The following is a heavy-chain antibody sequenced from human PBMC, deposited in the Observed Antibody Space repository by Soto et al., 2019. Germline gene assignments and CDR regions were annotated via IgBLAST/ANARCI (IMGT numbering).Heavy chain of an antibody. J-gene: IGHJ6*02. CDR3: ASAYYYYGSGSYYYYYYGMDV. CDR2: IYYSGST. CDR1: GGSVSSGSYY. Sequence: NPSETLSLTCTVSGGSVSSGSYYWSWIRQPPGKGLEWIGYIYYSGSTNCNPSLKSRVTISVDTSKNQFSLKLSSVTAADTAVYYCASAYYYYGSGSYYYYYYGMDVWGQGTTVTVS. D-gene: IGHD3-10*01. V-gene: IGHV4-61*01.